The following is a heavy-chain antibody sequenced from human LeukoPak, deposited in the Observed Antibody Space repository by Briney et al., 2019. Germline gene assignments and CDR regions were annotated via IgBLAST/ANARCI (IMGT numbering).Heavy chain of an antibody. CDR2: ISGTGGST. Sequence: GGSLRLSCAVSGFTFSSYAMSWVRQAPGKGLERVSSISGTGGSTHYADSVKGRFTISRDNSKNTLFLQMNSLRAEDTAVYYCAKEWRVAAGIYYFDYWGQGTLVTVSS. V-gene: IGHV3-23*01. CDR3: AKEWRVAAGIYYFDY. D-gene: IGHD6-13*01. J-gene: IGHJ4*02. CDR1: GFTFSSYA.